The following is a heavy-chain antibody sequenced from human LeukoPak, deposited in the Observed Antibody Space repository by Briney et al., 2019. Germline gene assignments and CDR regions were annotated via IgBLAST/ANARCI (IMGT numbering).Heavy chain of an antibody. CDR2: IYYSGST. D-gene: IGHD6-13*01. V-gene: IGHV4-31*03. CDR1: GGSISSGGYY. J-gene: IGHJ6*02. Sequence: SQTLSLTCTVSGGSISSGGYYWSWIRQHPGKGLEWIGYIYYSGSTYYSPSLKSRVTISVDTSKNQFSLKLSSVTAADTAVYYCARDLAAAGTSGMDVWGQGTTVTVSS. CDR3: ARDLAAAGTSGMDV.